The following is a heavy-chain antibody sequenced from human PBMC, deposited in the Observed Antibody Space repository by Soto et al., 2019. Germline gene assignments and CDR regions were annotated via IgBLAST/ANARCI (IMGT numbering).Heavy chain of an antibody. CDR2: IKQDGSEK. J-gene: IGHJ5*02. Sequence: GGSLRLSCAASGFTFSSYGMSWVRQAPGKGLEWVANIKQDGSEKYYVDSVKGRFTISRDNAKNSLYLQMNSLRAEDTAVYYCARDINYWFDPWGQGTLVTVSS. CDR3: ARDINYWFDP. V-gene: IGHV3-7*01. CDR1: GFTFSSYG.